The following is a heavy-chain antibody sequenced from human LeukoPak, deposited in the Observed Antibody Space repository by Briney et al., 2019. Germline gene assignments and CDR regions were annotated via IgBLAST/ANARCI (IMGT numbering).Heavy chain of an antibody. CDR3: ARARNWNKYYFDY. Sequence: SVTLSLTCAVYGGSFSGYYWSWIRQPPGKGLEWIGEINHSGSTNYNPSLKSRVTISVDTSKNQFSLKLSSVTAADTAVYYCARARNWNKYYFDYWGQGTLVTVSS. CDR1: GGSFSGYY. J-gene: IGHJ4*02. D-gene: IGHD1/OR15-1a*01. CDR2: INHSGST. V-gene: IGHV4-34*01.